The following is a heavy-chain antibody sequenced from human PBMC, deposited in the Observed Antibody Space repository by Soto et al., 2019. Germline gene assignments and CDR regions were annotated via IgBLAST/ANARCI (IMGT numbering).Heavy chain of an antibody. D-gene: IGHD6-13*01. Sequence: QVHLEESGGGVVQPGTSLRLSCVASGFTFSSYGMHWVRLAPGKGLEWVAVIPNTENKKYYADSVKGRFTISRDNSQNTPFLQMDSLMSEDTAMYYCARTAGGRVRGALDIWGQGTMVTVS. J-gene: IGHJ3*02. CDR2: IPNTENKK. CDR1: GFTFSSYG. V-gene: IGHV3-30-3*01. CDR3: ARTAGGRVRGALDI.